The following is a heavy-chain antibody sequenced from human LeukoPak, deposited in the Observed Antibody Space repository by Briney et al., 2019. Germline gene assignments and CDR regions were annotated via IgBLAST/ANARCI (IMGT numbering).Heavy chain of an antibody. J-gene: IGHJ5*02. CDR1: GFIFSSYG. D-gene: IGHD6-6*01. Sequence: PGGSLRLSCTASGFIFSSYGTHWVRQAPGKGLEWVAVIWYDGSYKYSADSVKGRFTISRDNSKNTLYLQMDSLRAEDTALYYCAKDAKGSYNWFDPWGQGTLVIVSS. CDR2: IWYDGSYK. V-gene: IGHV3-33*06. CDR3: AKDAKGSYNWFDP.